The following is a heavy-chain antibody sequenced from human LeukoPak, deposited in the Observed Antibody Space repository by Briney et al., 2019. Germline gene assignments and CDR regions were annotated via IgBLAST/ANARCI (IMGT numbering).Heavy chain of an antibody. CDR2: ISSASRTM. V-gene: IGHV3-21*01. D-gene: IGHD2-21*01. J-gene: IGHJ4*02. CDR3: ARGDVRDF. Sequence: GRSLRLSCAASGFTFSTSTMNWVRQAPGKGLEWVSSISSASRTMYYADSVKGRFTISRDNAEHSLYLQMNSLRAEDTAVYYCARGDVRDFWGQGTLVTVSS. CDR1: GFTFSTST.